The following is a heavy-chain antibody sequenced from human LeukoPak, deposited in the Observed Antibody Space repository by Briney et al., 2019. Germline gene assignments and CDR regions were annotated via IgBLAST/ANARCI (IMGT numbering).Heavy chain of an antibody. V-gene: IGHV1-69*13. J-gene: IGHJ4*02. D-gene: IGHD6-19*01. Sequence: AASVKVSCKASGGTFSSYAISWVRQAPGQGLEWMGGIIPIFGTANYAQKFQGRVTITAAEPTSTAYMELSSLRSEDTAVYYCARDAPIAVATPTRSAALDYWGQGTLVTVSS. CDR1: GGTFSSYA. CDR3: ARDAPIAVATPTRSAALDY. CDR2: IIPIFGTA.